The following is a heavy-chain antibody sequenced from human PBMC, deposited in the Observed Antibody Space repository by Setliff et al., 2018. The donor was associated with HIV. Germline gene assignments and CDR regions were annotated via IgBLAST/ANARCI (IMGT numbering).Heavy chain of an antibody. Sequence: SVKVSCKASGYTFSSYAINWVRQAPGQGLEWMGGIIPVYGTPKYAQKMQGRVTITTFESTSTAYMELTSLRSDDTAVYYCARIRGVIADASDIWGQGTMVTVSS. D-gene: IGHD3-10*01. V-gene: IGHV1-69*05. CDR2: IIPVYGTP. J-gene: IGHJ3*02. CDR1: GYTFSSYA. CDR3: ARIRGVIADASDI.